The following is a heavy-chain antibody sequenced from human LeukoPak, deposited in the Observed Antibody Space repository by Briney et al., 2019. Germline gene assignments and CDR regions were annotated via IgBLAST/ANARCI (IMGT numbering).Heavy chain of an antibody. CDR1: GFTFSSYA. V-gene: IGHV3-23*01. CDR2: ISGSGGST. CDR3: AKDLYYDFWSGYYSYFDY. Sequence: GGSLRLSCAASGFTFSSYAMSWVRQAPGKGLEWVSAISGSGGSTYYADSVKGRFTISRDNSKNTLYLQMNSLRAEDTAVYYCAKDLYYDFWSGYYSYFDYWGQGTLVTASS. J-gene: IGHJ4*02. D-gene: IGHD3-3*01.